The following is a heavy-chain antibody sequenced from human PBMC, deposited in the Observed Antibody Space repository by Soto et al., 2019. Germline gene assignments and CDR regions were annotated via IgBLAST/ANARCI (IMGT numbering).Heavy chain of an antibody. D-gene: IGHD6-13*01. CDR2: IYYSGST. Sequence: PSETLSLTCTVSGGSISSSSYYWGWIRQPPGKGLEWIGSIYYSGSTYYNPSLKSRVTISVDTSKNQFSLKLSSVTAADTAVYYCARHTPSSIAAAGTSAHYGMDVWGQGTTVT. J-gene: IGHJ6*02. CDR1: GGSISSSSYY. V-gene: IGHV4-39*01. CDR3: ARHTPSSIAAAGTSAHYGMDV.